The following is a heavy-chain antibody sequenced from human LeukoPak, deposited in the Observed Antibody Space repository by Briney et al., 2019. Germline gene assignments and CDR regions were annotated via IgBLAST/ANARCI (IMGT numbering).Heavy chain of an antibody. J-gene: IGHJ4*02. CDR3: ARAPAMVRGPYYFDY. Sequence: SVKVSCKASGGTFSSYDISWVRQAPGQGLEWMGRIIPILGIANYAQKFQGRVTITADKSTSTAYMELSSLRSDDTAVYYFARAPAMVRGPYYFDYWGQGTLVTVSS. D-gene: IGHD3-10*01. V-gene: IGHV1-69*04. CDR2: IIPILGIA. CDR1: GGTFSSYD.